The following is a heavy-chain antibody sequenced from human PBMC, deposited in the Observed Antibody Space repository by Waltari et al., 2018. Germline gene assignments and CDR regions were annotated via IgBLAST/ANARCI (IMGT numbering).Heavy chain of an antibody. Sequence: QVEMVESGGGVVQPGRSLRLSCAASGFTFSTHAMHWVRQAPGKGLEWVAVVLFDGRKTYYTDSVKGRFTISRDNSKNTLYLQMNSLRSEDTAVYFCASSEVTDYFFFRYWGQGALVTVSS. CDR1: GFTFSTHA. D-gene: IGHD3-9*01. V-gene: IGHV3-30*04. CDR2: VLFDGRKT. CDR3: ASSEVTDYFFFRY. J-gene: IGHJ4*02.